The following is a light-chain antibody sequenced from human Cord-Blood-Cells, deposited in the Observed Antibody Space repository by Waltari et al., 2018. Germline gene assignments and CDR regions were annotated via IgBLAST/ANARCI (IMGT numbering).Light chain of an antibody. J-gene: IGLJ1*01. Sequence: NYVSWYQQHPGKAPKLMIYDVSKRPSGVPDRFSGSKSGNTASLTISWLQAEDEADYYCCSYAGSYTHYVFGTGTKVTVL. V-gene: IGLV2-11*01. CDR3: CSYAGSYTHYV. CDR2: DVS. CDR1: NY.